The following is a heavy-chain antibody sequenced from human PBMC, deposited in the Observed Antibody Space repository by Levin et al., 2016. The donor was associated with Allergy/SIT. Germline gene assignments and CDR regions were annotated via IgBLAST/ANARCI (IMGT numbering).Heavy chain of an antibody. V-gene: IGHV3-74*01. CDR2: MNEDGSTT. D-gene: IGHD1-14*01. CDR3: ASDLTGSQDY. CDR1: GFTFSTYW. Sequence: ETLSLTCAASGFTFSTYWMHWVRQAPGKGLVWVSRMNEDGSTTNYADSVKGRFTISRDNAKNTLFLQMNSLRAEDTAVYYCASDLTGSQDYWGQGTLVTVSS. J-gene: IGHJ4*02.